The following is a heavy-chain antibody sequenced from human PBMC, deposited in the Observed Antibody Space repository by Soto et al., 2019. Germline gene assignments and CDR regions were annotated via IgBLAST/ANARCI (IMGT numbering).Heavy chain of an antibody. D-gene: IGHD3-22*01. CDR2: INHSGST. V-gene: IGHV4-34*01. CDR3: ARYVRYYDSSGYSNFDY. J-gene: IGHJ4*02. CDR1: GGSFSCYY. Sequence: SETLCLTCAVDGGSFSCYYWSWIRQPPGKGLEWIGEINHSGSTNYNPSLKSRVTISVDTSKNQFSLKLSSVTAADTAVYYCARYVRYYDSSGYSNFDYWGQGTLVTVSS.